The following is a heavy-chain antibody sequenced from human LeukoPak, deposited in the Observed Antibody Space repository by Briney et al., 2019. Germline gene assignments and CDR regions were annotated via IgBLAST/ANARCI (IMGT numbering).Heavy chain of an antibody. CDR3: ARGVAIGKRWLQTWRGSFDY. Sequence: PLASVKVSCKASGYTFTSYGVSWVRQAPGQGLEWMGWMNPNSGNTGYAQKFQGRVTMTRNTSISTAYMELSSLRSEDTAVYYCARGVAIGKRWLQTWRGSFDYWGQGTLVTVSS. D-gene: IGHD5-24*01. CDR1: GYTFTSYG. J-gene: IGHJ4*02. CDR2: MNPNSGNT. V-gene: IGHV1-8*02.